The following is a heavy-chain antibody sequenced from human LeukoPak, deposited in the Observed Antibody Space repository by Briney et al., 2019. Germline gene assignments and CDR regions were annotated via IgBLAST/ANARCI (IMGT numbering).Heavy chain of an antibody. V-gene: IGHV5-51*01. CDR2: IYPDDSHT. CDR3: ARHQLYSSSWYLSYYYFDY. D-gene: IGHD6-13*01. Sequence: GESLKISCKASRYNFNMYWIGWVRQMPGKGLEWMGIIYPDDSHTIYSPSFQGQVTISVDKSISTAYLQWSSLKASDTAMYYCARHQLYSSSWYLSYYYFDYWGQGTLVTVSS. J-gene: IGHJ4*02. CDR1: RYNFNMYW.